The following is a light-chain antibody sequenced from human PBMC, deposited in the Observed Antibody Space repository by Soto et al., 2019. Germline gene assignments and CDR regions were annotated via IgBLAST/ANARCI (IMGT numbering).Light chain of an antibody. Sequence: IVLTQSPATLSLSPGERATLSCRASHSVSRYLAWYQQRPGQAPRLLIYDASTRATGIPAKFSGSGSVTDFTLTISSLEPEDFAVYYCQQRSTWPYSFGQGTKLDIK. CDR3: QQRSTWPYS. CDR1: HSVSRY. J-gene: IGKJ2*01. V-gene: IGKV3-11*01. CDR2: DAS.